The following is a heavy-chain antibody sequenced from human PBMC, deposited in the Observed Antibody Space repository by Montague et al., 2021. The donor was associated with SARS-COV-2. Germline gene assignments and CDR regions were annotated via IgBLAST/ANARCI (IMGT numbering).Heavy chain of an antibody. D-gene: IGHD3-22*01. CDR1: GGSISSSSYY. V-gene: IGHV4-39*01. CDR3: ARLGDYYDSRRGAFGI. CDR2: NNYSGST. Sequence: SETLSLTCTVSGGSISSSSYYWVWHCQPPGKELEWKGSNNYSGSTYYTXXIQSSVTISTDTSKNQFSLKLSSAAAADTAEYYCARLGDYYDSRRGAFGIWGQGTMVTVSS. J-gene: IGHJ3*02.